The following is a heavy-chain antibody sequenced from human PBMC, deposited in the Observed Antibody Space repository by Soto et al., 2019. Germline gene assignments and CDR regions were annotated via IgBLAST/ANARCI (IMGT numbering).Heavy chain of an antibody. V-gene: IGHV6-1*01. Sequence: SQTFSLTCAISVDGVSSNIAAWNWIRQSPSRGLEWLGRTYYRSKWYNDYAVSVKSRITINPDTSKNQLSLQLNSVTPEDTAVYHSAGDYYGMDVWGQGTAVTV. CDR3: AGDYYGMDV. J-gene: IGHJ6*02. CDR2: TYYRSKWYN. CDR1: VDGVSSNIAA.